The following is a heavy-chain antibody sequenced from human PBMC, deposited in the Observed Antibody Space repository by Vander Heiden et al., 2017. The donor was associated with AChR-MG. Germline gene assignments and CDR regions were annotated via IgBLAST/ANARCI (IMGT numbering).Heavy chain of an antibody. CDR1: GFSLSTSGVG. CDR2: IYWNDDK. CDR3: AHSLPGIITMIGTVIDAFDI. V-gene: IGHV2-5*01. D-gene: IGHD3-22*01. J-gene: IGHJ3*02. Sequence: QITLKESGPTLVKPTQTLTLTCTFSGFSLSTSGVGVGWIRQPPGKALEWLALIYWNDDKRYSPSLKSRLTITKDTSKNQVVLTMTNMDPVDTATYYCAHSLPGIITMIGTVIDAFDIWGQGTMVTVSS.